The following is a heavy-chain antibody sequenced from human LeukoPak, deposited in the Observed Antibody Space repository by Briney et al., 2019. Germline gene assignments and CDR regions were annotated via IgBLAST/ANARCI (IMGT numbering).Heavy chain of an antibody. D-gene: IGHD4-17*01. CDR3: ARDPTTVVTPGYFDY. CDR1: GGSISSYY. CDR2: IYYSGST. Sequence: SETLSLTCTVFGGSISSYYWSWIRQPPGKGLEWIGYIYYSGSTNYNPSLKSRVTISVDTSKNQFSLKLSSVTAADTAVYYCARDPTTVVTPGYFDYWGQGTLVTVSS. V-gene: IGHV4-59*01. J-gene: IGHJ4*02.